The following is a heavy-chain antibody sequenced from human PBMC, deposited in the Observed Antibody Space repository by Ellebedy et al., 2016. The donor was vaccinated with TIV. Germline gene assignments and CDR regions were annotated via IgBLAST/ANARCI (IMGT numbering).Heavy chain of an antibody. CDR3: ARDHSHWYFDL. CDR2: IYYSGST. Sequence: SETLSLXCTVSGGSISSYYWSWIRQPPGKGLEWIGYIYYSGSTNYNPSLKSRVTISVDTSKNQFSLKLSSVTAADTAVYYCARDHSHWYFDLWGRGTLVTVSS. J-gene: IGHJ2*01. CDR1: GGSISSYY. V-gene: IGHV4-59*12.